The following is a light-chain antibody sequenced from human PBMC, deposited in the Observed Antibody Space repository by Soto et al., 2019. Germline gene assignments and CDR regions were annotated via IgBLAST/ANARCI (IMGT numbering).Light chain of an antibody. CDR1: QRICSW. V-gene: IGKV1-5*03. J-gene: IGKJ1*01. Sequence: DNPITQSPSTPSASVGDRGIIPFRARQRICSWLAWYQQKPGKAPDLLIYRASTLKTGIPSRFSGSGSGTEFTLTISSLQPDDFATYYCQQYDRASWTFGPGTKVEIK. CDR2: RAS. CDR3: QQYDRASWT.